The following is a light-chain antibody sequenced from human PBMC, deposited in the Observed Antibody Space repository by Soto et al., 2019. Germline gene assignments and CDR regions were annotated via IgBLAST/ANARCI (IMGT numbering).Light chain of an antibody. J-gene: IGKJ3*01. CDR3: HQYGSSLFT. CDR2: DSS. V-gene: IGKV3-15*01. Sequence: EIRMTQSPAILSVSPGESATLSCRASQSVSSHVVWYQQKPGQAPRLLISDSSTTGFPARFSGSGSGTEFTLTRSRLQSDDFAVYSCHQYGSSLFTFGPGTKVDFK. CDR1: QSVSSH.